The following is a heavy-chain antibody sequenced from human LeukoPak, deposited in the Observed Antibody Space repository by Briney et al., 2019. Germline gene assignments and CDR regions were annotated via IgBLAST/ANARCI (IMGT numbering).Heavy chain of an antibody. V-gene: IGHV3-9*01. CDR2: ISWFSGSI. CDR3: AKDLVLGGTTGFDY. Sequence: PGRSLRLSCAASGFTFDDYAMHWVRQAAGKGLGWGSGISWFSGSIGYAAHEKGRLTTSRANDKTTPYLQMNSLRAEDTALYYCAKDLVLGGTTGFDYWGQGTLVTVSS. CDR1: GFTFDDYA. D-gene: IGHD3-16*01. J-gene: IGHJ4*02.